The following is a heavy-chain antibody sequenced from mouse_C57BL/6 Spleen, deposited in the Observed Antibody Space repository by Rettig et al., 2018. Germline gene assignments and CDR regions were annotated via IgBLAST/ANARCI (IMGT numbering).Heavy chain of an antibody. Sequence: LEWIGYIYPRDGSTKYNEKFKGKATLTADKSSSTAYMQLNSLTSEDSAVYFCARPYYYGSHYFDYWGQGTTLTVSS. D-gene: IGHD1-1*01. CDR2: IYPRDGST. V-gene: IGHV1-78*01. CDR3: ARPYYYGSHYFDY. J-gene: IGHJ2*01.